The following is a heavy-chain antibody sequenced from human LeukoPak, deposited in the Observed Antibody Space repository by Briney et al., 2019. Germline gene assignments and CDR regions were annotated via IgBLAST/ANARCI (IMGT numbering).Heavy chain of an antibody. CDR3: ARVYCSGGSCPERGMDV. Sequence: SETLSLTCAVYDGSFSGSYWSWIRQPPGKGLEWFGEINHSGSTNYNSSLKSRVTISVDTSKNQFSLKLSSVTAADTAVYYCARVYCSGGSCPERGMDVWGKGTTVTVSS. D-gene: IGHD2-15*01. J-gene: IGHJ6*04. V-gene: IGHV4-34*01. CDR1: DGSFSGSY. CDR2: INHSGST.